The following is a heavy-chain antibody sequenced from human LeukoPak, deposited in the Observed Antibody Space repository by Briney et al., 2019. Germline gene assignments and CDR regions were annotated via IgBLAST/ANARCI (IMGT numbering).Heavy chain of an antibody. Sequence: SEALSLTRTVSGGSISSYYWSWIRQPPGKGLEWIGYIYYSGSTNYNPSLKSRVTISADTSKNQFSLKLSSVTAADTAVYYCARDLMGAAGENWFDPWGQGTLVTVSS. J-gene: IGHJ5*02. V-gene: IGHV4-59*01. CDR3: ARDLMGAAGENWFDP. D-gene: IGHD6-13*01. CDR2: IYYSGST. CDR1: GGSISSYY.